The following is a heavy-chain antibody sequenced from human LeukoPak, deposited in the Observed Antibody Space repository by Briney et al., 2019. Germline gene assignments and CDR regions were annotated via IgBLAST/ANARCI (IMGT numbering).Heavy chain of an antibody. J-gene: IGHJ6*03. Sequence: PGGSLRLSCAASGFTFSSYAMSWVRQASGKGLEWVSGISGSGGSTYYADSVKGRFTISRDNSKNTLYLQMNSLRAEDTAVCYCAKDLRTRGSGEGWGYYYYYMDVWGKGTTVTVSS. D-gene: IGHD3-10*01. CDR2: ISGSGGST. CDR3: AKDLRTRGSGEGWGYYYYYMDV. CDR1: GFTFSSYA. V-gene: IGHV3-23*01.